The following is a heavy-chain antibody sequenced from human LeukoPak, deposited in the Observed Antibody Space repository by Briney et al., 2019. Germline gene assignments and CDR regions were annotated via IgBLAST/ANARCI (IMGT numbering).Heavy chain of an antibody. CDR1: GFTFSTFW. CDR2: IKQDGSGK. J-gene: IGHJ6*02. CDR3: ARLTGSKADGMDV. V-gene: IGHV3-7*01. Sequence: GGSLRLSCAASGFTFSTFWMTWVRQAPGKGLEWVANIKQDGSGKHFVDSVKGRVTISRDNARNSLYLQMNSLRAEDTAVYYCARLTGSKADGMDVWGQGTTVTVSS. D-gene: IGHD1-14*01.